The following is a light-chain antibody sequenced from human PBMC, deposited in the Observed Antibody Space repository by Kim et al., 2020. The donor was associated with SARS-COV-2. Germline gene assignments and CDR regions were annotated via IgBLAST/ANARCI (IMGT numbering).Light chain of an antibody. J-gene: IGLJ3*02. Sequence: QTVVTQEPSFSVSPGGTVTLTCGLASGSVSTNFYPSWYQQNPGQAPRTLLYNTNFRSAGVPDRFSGSILGNKAALSITGAQADDESIYYCVLYMGSGLWVFGGGTQLTVL. CDR2: NTN. V-gene: IGLV8-61*01. CDR1: SGSVSTNFY. CDR3: VLYMGSGLWV.